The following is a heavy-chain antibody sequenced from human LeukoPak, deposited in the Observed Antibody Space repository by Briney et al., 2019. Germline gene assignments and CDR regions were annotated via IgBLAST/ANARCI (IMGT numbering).Heavy chain of an antibody. V-gene: IGHV3-30*02. D-gene: IGHD6-6*01. CDR1: GFTFSSYG. Sequence: GGSLRLSCAASGFTFSSYGMHWVRQAPGKGLEWVAVIWYDGSNKYYADSVKGRFTISRDNSKNTLYLQMNGLRAEDTAVYYCAKDQSIAARFFHYWGQGTLVTVSS. CDR3: AKDQSIAARFFHY. J-gene: IGHJ4*02. CDR2: IWYDGSNK.